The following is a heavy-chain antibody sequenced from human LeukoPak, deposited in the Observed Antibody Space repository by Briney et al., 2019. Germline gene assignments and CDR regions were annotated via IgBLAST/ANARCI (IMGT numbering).Heavy chain of an antibody. CDR2: INWNGGST. CDR3: ARDPGGHYYYYMDV. CDR1: GFTFSSYS. V-gene: IGHV3-20*04. Sequence: GGSLRLSCAASGFTFSSYSMNWVRQAPGKGLEWVSGINWNGGSTGYADSVKGRFTISRDNAKNSLYLQMNSLRAEDTALYYCARDPGGHYYYYMDVWGKGTTVTVSS. J-gene: IGHJ6*03. D-gene: IGHD3-16*01.